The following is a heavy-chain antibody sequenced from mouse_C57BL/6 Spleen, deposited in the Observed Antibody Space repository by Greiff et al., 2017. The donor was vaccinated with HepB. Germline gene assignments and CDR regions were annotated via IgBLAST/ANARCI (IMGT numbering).Heavy chain of an antibody. D-gene: IGHD1-1*01. CDR2: INPNNGGT. J-gene: IGHJ3*01. CDR1: GYTFTDYN. Sequence: EVQLQQSGPELVKPGASVKIPCKASGYTFTDYNMDWVKQSHGKSLEWIGEINPNNGGTIYNQKFKGKATLTVDKSSSTAYMELRSLTSEDTAVYYCARGDYGFAYWGQGTLVTVSA. CDR3: ARGDYGFAY. V-gene: IGHV1-18*01.